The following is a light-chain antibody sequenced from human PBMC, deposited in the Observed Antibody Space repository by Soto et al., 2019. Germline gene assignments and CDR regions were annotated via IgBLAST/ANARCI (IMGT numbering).Light chain of an antibody. V-gene: IGKV3-20*01. Sequence: EIVLTQSPGTLSLSPGERASLFCMASQSVSRSYLAWYQQKPGQAPRLLIYDASSRATGVPDRFSGSGSATDFTLTISRLESEDFAVYYCQQYGSSPWTFGQGTKVDIK. CDR3: QQYGSSPWT. CDR1: QSVSRSY. CDR2: DAS. J-gene: IGKJ1*01.